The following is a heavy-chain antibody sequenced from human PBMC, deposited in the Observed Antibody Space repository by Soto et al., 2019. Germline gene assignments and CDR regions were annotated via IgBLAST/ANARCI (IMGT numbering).Heavy chain of an antibody. CDR3: ERLSSSSPYYYYYGMDV. J-gene: IGHJ6*02. V-gene: IGHV5-10-1*01. D-gene: IGHD6-6*01. CDR2: IDPSDSYT. CDR1: GYSFTSYW. Sequence: PGESLKNSCKGSGYSFTSYWISWVRQMPGKGLEWMGRIDPSDSYTNYSPSFQGHVTISADKSISTAYLQWSSLKASDTAMYYCERLSSSSPYYYYYGMDVWGQGTTVTVSS.